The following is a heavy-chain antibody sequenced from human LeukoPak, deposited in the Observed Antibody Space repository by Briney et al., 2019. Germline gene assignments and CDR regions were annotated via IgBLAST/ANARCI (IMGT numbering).Heavy chain of an antibody. CDR1: GYTFTSYG. CDR2: ISAYNGNT. CDR3: ARDRPGRGYSGNSRRFYDAFDI. V-gene: IGHV1-18*01. D-gene: IGHD5-12*01. Sequence: ASVKVSCKASGYTFTSYGISWVRQAPGQGLEWMGWISAYNGNTNYAQKLQGRVTMTTDTSTSTAYMELRSLRSDDTAVYYCARDRPGRGYSGNSRRFYDAFDIWGQGTMVTVSS. J-gene: IGHJ3*02.